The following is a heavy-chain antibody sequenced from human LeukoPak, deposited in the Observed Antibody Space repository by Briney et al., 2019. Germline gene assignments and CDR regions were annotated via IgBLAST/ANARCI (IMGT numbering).Heavy chain of an antibody. Sequence: SETLSFTCTVSGGSISSYYWSWVRQPAGKGLEWIGRIYSTGSTNYNPSLESRVTMSVDTPKNQFSLRLRSVTAADTAVYYCARQIASAGTAGFDFWGQGALVTVSS. CDR1: GGSISSYY. CDR2: IYSTGST. CDR3: ARQIASAGTAGFDF. D-gene: IGHD6-13*01. J-gene: IGHJ4*02. V-gene: IGHV4-4*07.